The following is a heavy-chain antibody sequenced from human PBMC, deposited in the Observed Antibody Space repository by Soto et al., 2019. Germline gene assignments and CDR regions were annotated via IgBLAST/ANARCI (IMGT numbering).Heavy chain of an antibody. D-gene: IGHD3-22*01. J-gene: IGHJ4*02. Sequence: GSLRLSCAVSGFTLSSYWMYWVRQAPGKGLVWVSRINSDGSSTSYADSVKGRFTISRDNAKDTLYLQMNSLRAEETAVYYCARDRRAAFEGTYYYDSSGYYLPDYWGQGTLVTVSS. CDR3: ARDRRAAFEGTYYYDSSGYYLPDY. CDR1: GFTLSSYW. V-gene: IGHV3-74*01. CDR2: INSDGSST.